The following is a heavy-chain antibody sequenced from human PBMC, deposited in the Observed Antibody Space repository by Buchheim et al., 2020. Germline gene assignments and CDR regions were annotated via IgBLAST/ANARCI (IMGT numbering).Heavy chain of an antibody. D-gene: IGHD6-13*01. CDR1: GGSFSGYY. CDR3: ARGAPLDSSSGMLNFDY. Sequence: QVQLQQWGAGLLKPSETLSLTCAVYGGSFSGYYWSWIRQPPGKGLEWIGEINHRGSTNYNPSLKSRVTISVDTSKNQFSLKLSSVTAADTAVYYCARGAPLDSSSGMLNFDYWGQGTL. V-gene: IGHV4-34*01. CDR2: INHRGST. J-gene: IGHJ4*02.